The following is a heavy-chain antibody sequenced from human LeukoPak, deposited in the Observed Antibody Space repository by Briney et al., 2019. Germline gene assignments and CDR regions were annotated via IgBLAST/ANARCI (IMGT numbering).Heavy chain of an antibody. CDR1: GFTFSSYW. CDR2: IKQDGSEK. J-gene: IGHJ4*02. D-gene: IGHD3-3*01. V-gene: IGHV3-7*01. Sequence: PGGSLRLSCAASGFTFSSYWMSWVRQAPGKWLEWVANIKQDGSEKYYVDSVKGRFTISRDNAKNSLYLQMNSLRAEDTAVYYCARYGTGYYDFWSGYVTFDYWGQGTLVTVSS. CDR3: ARYGTGYYDFWSGYVTFDY.